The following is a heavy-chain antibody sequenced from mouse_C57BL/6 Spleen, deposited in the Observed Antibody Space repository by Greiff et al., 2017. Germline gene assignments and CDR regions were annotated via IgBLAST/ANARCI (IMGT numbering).Heavy chain of an antibody. Sequence: QVQLKQSGPELVKPGASVKISCKASGYAFSSSWMNWVKQRPGQGLEWIGRIYPGDGDTNYNGKFKGKATLTADKSSSTAYMQLSSLTSEDSAVYFCARGRYYGNSYAMDYWGQGTSVTVSS. D-gene: IGHD2-1*01. CDR3: ARGRYYGNSYAMDY. CDR1: GYAFSSSW. CDR2: IYPGDGDT. J-gene: IGHJ4*01. V-gene: IGHV1-82*01.